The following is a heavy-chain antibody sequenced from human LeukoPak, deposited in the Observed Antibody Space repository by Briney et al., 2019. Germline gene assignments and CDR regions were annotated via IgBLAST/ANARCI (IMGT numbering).Heavy chain of an antibody. J-gene: IGHJ4*02. Sequence: GGSLRLSCAASGFTFSSYAINWVRQAPGKGLEWVSTISGSGGNTYYAYSVKGRFTISRDNSKNTLYLHMNSLRAEDTAVYYCVNGYTYGQNWGQGTLVTVSS. CDR2: ISGSGGNT. CDR3: VNGYTYGQN. V-gene: IGHV3-23*01. D-gene: IGHD5-18*01. CDR1: GFTFSSYA.